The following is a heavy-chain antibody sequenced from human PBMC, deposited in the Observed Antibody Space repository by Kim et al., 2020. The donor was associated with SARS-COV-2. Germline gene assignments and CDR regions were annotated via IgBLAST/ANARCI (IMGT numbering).Heavy chain of an antibody. CDR2: ISGGGTTP. V-gene: IGHV3-23*01. J-gene: IGHJ5*02. D-gene: IGHD3-16*01. CDR3: VGVMQMPDP. Sequence: GGSLRLSCAASGFTFSSYCMSWIRQAPGKGPEWVSGISGGGTTPSYIDSVKGRFTISRDNSKSSVYLQMSSLRVDDTAVYYCVGVMQMPDP. CDR1: GFTFSSYC.